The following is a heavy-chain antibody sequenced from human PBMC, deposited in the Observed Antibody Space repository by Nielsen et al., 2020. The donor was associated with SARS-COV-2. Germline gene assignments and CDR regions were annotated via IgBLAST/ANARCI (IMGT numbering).Heavy chain of an antibody. CDR3: ARGRPQFSSSWYLDY. J-gene: IGHJ4*02. V-gene: IGHV4-4*02. Sequence: GSLRLSCAVSGGSISSSNWWSWVRQPPGKGLEWIGEIYHSGSTNYNPSLKSRVTISVDKSKNQFSLKLSSATAADTAVYYCARGRPQFSSSWYLDYWGQRTLVTVSS. CDR1: GGSISSSNW. CDR2: IYHSGST. D-gene: IGHD6-13*01.